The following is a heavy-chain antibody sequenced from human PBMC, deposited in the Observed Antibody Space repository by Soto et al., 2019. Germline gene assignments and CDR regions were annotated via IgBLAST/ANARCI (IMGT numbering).Heavy chain of an antibody. CDR2: IKGDGSEK. CDR1: GFTFSGYW. V-gene: IGHV3-7*01. D-gene: IGHD3-16*01. J-gene: IGHJ3*02. Sequence: GGSLRLSCAASGFTFSGYWMTWVRQAPGKGLEWIANIKGDGSEKHYADSVKGRFTISRDNAKNSLYLQANSLRVEDTAVYYCARDKSYGWIWGQGTMVTVSS. CDR3: ARDKSYGWI.